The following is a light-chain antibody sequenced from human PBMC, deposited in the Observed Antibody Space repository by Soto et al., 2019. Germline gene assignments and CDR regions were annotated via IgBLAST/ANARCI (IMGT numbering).Light chain of an antibody. CDR2: GAS. CDR3: QQYGRSLRT. J-gene: IGKJ1*01. CDR1: QRVSSRY. Sequence: DIVLTQSPGTLSWYPGESSTLSCRASQRVSSRYLAWYQQKHGQAPRLLIYGASSRATGIPDRVSGSGSGTDFTLTISRLEPEDFAVYYCQQYGRSLRTFGQGTKLEIK. V-gene: IGKV3-20*01.